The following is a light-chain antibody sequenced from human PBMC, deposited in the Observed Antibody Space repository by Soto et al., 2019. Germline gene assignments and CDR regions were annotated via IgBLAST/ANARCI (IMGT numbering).Light chain of an antibody. Sequence: QSALTQPASMSGSPGQSITISCTGTSSDVGGYNYVSWYRQHPGKAPKLMIYDVNNRPSGVSNRFSDSKSGNTASLTISGLQAEDEADYYCSSHSSSSTLVVFCGGPKLTVL. J-gene: IGLJ2*01. CDR2: DVN. V-gene: IGLV2-14*03. CDR3: SSHSSSSTLVV. CDR1: SSDVGGYNY.